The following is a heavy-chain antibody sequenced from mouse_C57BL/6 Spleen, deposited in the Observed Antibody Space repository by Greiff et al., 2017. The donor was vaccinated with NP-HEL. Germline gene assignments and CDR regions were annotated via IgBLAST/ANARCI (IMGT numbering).Heavy chain of an antibody. CDR3: ASGDSSSSYAMDY. D-gene: IGHD1-1*01. CDR1: GYAFSSSW. V-gene: IGHV1-82*01. Sequence: QVQLQQSGPELVKPGASVKISCKASGYAFSSSWMNWVKQRPGQGLEWIGRIYPGDGDTNYNGKFKGKATLTADKSSSTAYMQLSSLTSEDSAVYFCASGDSSSSYAMDYWGQGTSVTVSS. CDR2: IYPGDGDT. J-gene: IGHJ4*01.